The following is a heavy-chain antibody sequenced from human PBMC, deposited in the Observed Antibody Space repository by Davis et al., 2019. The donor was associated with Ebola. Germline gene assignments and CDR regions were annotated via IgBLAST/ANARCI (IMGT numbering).Heavy chain of an antibody. Sequence: GESLKISCAASGFTFSSYWMHWVRQAPGKGLVWVSRINSDGSSTSYADSVKGRFTISRDNAKNTLYLQMNSLRAEDTAVYYCARGRWIQLTYYFDYWGQGTLVTVSS. D-gene: IGHD5-18*01. CDR2: INSDGSST. CDR1: GFTFSSYW. J-gene: IGHJ4*02. V-gene: IGHV3-74*01. CDR3: ARGRWIQLTYYFDY.